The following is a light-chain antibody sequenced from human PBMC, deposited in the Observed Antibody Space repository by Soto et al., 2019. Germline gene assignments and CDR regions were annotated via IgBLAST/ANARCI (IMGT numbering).Light chain of an antibody. CDR1: QYTNTI. Sequence: VLSQSQATLSSFPGDRVTLSCTARQYTNTILAWYQHRPGQAPRLLIYQTSIRAAGIPARFSASGTGTDFTLTISYVQPEDFAVYYCHQRQSWPRKFGQGTKVDIK. CDR2: QTS. V-gene: IGKV3-11*01. CDR3: HQRQSWPRK. J-gene: IGKJ1*01.